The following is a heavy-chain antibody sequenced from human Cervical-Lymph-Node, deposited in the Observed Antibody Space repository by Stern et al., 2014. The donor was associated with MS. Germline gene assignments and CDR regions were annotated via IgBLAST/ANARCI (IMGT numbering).Heavy chain of an antibody. CDR2: IYSSGST. V-gene: IGHV4-59*01. J-gene: IGHJ4*02. CDR3: ARGGRMASMFY. Sequence: QLQLQESGPGLVKPSETLSLTCNVSGGSFTDYYWSWIRQPPVKGLEWIGCIYSSGSTHYSPSLKSRVTISIDASKSQFSLNLQSVTAADTAVYYCARGGRMASMFYWGQGTLVTVSS. CDR1: GGSFTDYY. D-gene: IGHD5-24*01.